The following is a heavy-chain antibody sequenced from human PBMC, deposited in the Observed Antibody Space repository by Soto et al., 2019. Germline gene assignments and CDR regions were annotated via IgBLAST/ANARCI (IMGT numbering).Heavy chain of an antibody. Sequence: SETLSLTCTVSGDSINSYHWSWIRQTPGKGLEWIGHVYYRGTTDYNPSLKGRVTISIDTSKNYLSLKLNSVTAADTAVYYCVKAISARHNSAKAFDIWGQGTRV. J-gene: IGHJ3*02. V-gene: IGHV4-59*01. CDR3: VKAISARHNSAKAFDI. CDR2: VYYRGTT. CDR1: GDSINSYH. D-gene: IGHD3-3*01.